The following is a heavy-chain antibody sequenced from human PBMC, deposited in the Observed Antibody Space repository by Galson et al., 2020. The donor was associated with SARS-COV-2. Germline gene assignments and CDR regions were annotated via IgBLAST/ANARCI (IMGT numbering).Heavy chain of an antibody. D-gene: IGHD3-22*01. Sequence: QLGESLKISCAASGFTFSSYAMHWVRQAPGKGLEWVAVISYDGSNKYYADSVKGRFTISRDNSKNTLYLQMNSLRAEDTAVYYCAREYAPIVVVITTVYYYYMDVWGKGTTVTVSS. V-gene: IGHV3-30*04. J-gene: IGHJ6*03. CDR1: GFTFSSYA. CDR2: ISYDGSNK. CDR3: AREYAPIVVVITTVYYYYMDV.